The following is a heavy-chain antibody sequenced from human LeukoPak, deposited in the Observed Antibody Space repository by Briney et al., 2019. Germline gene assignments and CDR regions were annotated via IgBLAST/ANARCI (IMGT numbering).Heavy chain of an antibody. Sequence: GGSLRLSCAASGFTFSSYAMNWVRQAPGKGLEWASAISVDGSHTYYADSVKGRFTISRDNSKNTLSLQMNSLRAEDTAVYYCAKCYDTSGRRASDIWGQGTMVTVSS. CDR2: ISVDGSHT. J-gene: IGHJ3*02. CDR1: GFTFSSYA. CDR3: AKCYDTSGRRASDI. D-gene: IGHD3-22*01. V-gene: IGHV3-23*01.